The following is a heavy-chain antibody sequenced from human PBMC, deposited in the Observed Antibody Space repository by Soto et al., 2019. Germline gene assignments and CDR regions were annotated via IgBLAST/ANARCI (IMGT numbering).Heavy chain of an antibody. CDR2: ISDRRGTT. V-gene: IGHV3-23*01. CDR3: ARDPGYYARSEGFDS. Sequence: GGSLMPSCAASGFAFKNYSMTWVLQAPGKGLEWVSTISDRRGTTYYADSVKGRFTISRDNSKNTLYLQMTSLRVDDTAVFYCARDPGYYARSEGFDSWGLGTMVTVSS. J-gene: IGHJ4*02. D-gene: IGHD3-22*01. CDR1: GFAFKNYS.